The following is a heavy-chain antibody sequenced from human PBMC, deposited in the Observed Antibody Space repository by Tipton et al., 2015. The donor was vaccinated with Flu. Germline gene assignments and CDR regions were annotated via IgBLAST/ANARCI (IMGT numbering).Heavy chain of an antibody. CDR1: RFTFSSYW. CDR2: IKQDGSEK. V-gene: IGHV3-7*03. J-gene: IGHJ5*02. Sequence: SLRLSCAASRFTFSSYWMSRVRQAPGKGLEWVANIKQDGSEKYYVDSVKGRFTISRDNAKNSLYLQMNSLRAEDTAVYYCARRKGYCTNGVCGWFDPWGQGTLVTVSS. CDR3: ARRKGYCTNGVCGWFDP. D-gene: IGHD2-8*01.